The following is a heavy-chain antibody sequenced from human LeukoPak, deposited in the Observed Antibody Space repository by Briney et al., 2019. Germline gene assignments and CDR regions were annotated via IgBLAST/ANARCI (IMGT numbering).Heavy chain of an antibody. CDR1: GYTFTGYY. Sequence: ASVKVSCKASGYTFTGYYMHWVRQAPGQGLEWVGWINPNSGGTNYAQKFQGRVTMTRDTSISTAYMELSRLRSDDTAVYYCATTREPGYSSGWFDYWGQGTLVTVSS. V-gene: IGHV1-2*02. D-gene: IGHD6-19*01. J-gene: IGHJ4*02. CDR3: ATTREPGYSSGWFDY. CDR2: INPNSGGT.